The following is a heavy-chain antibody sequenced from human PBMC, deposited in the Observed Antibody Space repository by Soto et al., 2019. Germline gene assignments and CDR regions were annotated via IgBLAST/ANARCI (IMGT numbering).Heavy chain of an antibody. D-gene: IGHD3-22*01. CDR3: AKDSYYDSSGYYYDDAFDI. V-gene: IGHV3-23*01. CDR1: GFTFISYA. CDR2: ISGSGGST. Sequence: GGSLRLSCAASGFTFISYAMSWVRQAPGKGLEWVSAISGSGGSTYYADSVKGRFTISRDNSKNTLYLQMNSLRAEDTAVYYCAKDSYYDSSGYYYDDAFDIWGQGTMVTVSS. J-gene: IGHJ3*02.